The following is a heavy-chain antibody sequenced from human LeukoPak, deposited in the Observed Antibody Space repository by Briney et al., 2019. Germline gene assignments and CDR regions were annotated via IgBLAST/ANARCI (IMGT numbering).Heavy chain of an antibody. CDR2: ISPAGGTT. V-gene: IGHV3-23*01. CDR3: AKDESPRIAADNY. J-gene: IGHJ4*02. Sequence: GGSLRLSCAVSGFTFSSEAMGWVRQLPGGGLEWVSTISPAGGTTYYAESMKGRFTISRDNSKSTLYLQMNSLRVEDTAVYYCAKDESPRIAADNYWGQGTLVTVSS. D-gene: IGHD6-25*01. CDR1: GFTFSSEA.